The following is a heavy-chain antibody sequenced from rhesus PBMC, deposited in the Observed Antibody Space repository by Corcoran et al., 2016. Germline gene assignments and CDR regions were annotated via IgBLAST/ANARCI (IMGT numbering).Heavy chain of an antibody. CDR3: ARWSSGWIDY. CDR2: IYGSGSST. V-gene: IGHV4-169*01. J-gene: IGHJ4*01. Sequence: QLQLQESGPGLVKPSETLSVTCAVPGGSISSSYWSWIRQAPGKGLEWIGYIYGSGSSTNYNPSLKSRVTLSVDTSKNQLSLKLSSVTTADTAVYYCARWSSGWIDYWGQGVLVTVSS. D-gene: IGHD6-31*01. CDR1: GGSISSSY.